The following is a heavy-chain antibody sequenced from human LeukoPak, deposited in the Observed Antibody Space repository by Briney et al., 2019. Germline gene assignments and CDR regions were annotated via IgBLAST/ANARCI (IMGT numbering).Heavy chain of an antibody. CDR1: GFTFTSHV. CDR2: ISMNVQTT. V-gene: IGHV3-64D*06. J-gene: IGHJ4*02. D-gene: IGHD1-1*01. Sequence: GGSLRLSCSASGFTFTSHVMHWVRQAPGRGLQYVSGISMNVQTTYYAGSVKGRFTISRDSSKNTVYLQMNSLTAEDTAVYYCVREGLERRTNFDYWGQGTLVSVSS. CDR3: VREGLERRTNFDY.